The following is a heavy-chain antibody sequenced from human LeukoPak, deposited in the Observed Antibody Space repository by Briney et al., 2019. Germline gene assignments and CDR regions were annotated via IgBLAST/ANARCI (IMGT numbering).Heavy chain of an antibody. V-gene: IGHV4-39*01. CDR2: IYYSGST. J-gene: IGHJ4*02. CDR3: ARHDYGDYGPFDC. Sequence: SETLSHTCTVSGGSIGSGDYYWGWIRQPPGKGLEWIGTIYYSGSTYYNTSLKSRVTISVDMSNNQFSLKLNSVTAADTAVYYCARHDYGDYGPFDCWGQGTLVTVSS. D-gene: IGHD4-17*01. CDR1: GGSIGSGDYY.